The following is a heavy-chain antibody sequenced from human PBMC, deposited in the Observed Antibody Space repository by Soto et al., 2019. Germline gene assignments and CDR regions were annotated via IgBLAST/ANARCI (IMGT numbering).Heavy chain of an antibody. J-gene: IGHJ1*01. CDR2: IIPIFGTP. CDR1: GGTFNNFA. CDR3: AKPAGGLSYFIFPGTF. Sequence: QVQLVQSGAEVKKPGSSVKVSCRASGGTFNNFAISWVRQAPGHGLEWMGGIIPIFGTPNYAQKFQGRVTITADESTSIGYMEMRSLGSEDPAVYYLAKPAGGLSYFIFPGTFWGPGTLGNVSS. D-gene: IGHD3-10*01. V-gene: IGHV1-69*01.